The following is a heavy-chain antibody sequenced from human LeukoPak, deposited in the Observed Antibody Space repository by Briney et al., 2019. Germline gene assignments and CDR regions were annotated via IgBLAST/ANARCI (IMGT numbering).Heavy chain of an antibody. Sequence: ASVKVSCKASGYTFTGYYMHWVRQAPGQGLEWIGWINPDSGGTVYAQSFQGRVTMIRDTSINTAYMELSRLRSDDTAIYYCAGELVTYFDYRGQGTLVTVSS. V-gene: IGHV1-2*02. D-gene: IGHD2-8*02. CDR2: INPDSGGT. J-gene: IGHJ4*02. CDR3: AGELVTYFDY. CDR1: GYTFTGYY.